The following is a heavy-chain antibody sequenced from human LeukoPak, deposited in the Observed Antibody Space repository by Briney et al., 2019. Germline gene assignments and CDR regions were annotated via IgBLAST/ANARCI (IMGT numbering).Heavy chain of an antibody. V-gene: IGHV3-30*18. J-gene: IGHJ6*02. D-gene: IGHD2-15*01. Sequence: GGSLRLSCAASGFTFSSYGMHWVRQAPGKGLERVAVVSYDGSNKYYADSVKGRFTISRDNSKNTLYLQMNSLRAEDTAVYYCAKRIGYCSGGSCPVGYYGMDVWGQGTTVTVSS. CDR3: AKRIGYCSGGSCPVGYYGMDV. CDR2: VSYDGSNK. CDR1: GFTFSSYG.